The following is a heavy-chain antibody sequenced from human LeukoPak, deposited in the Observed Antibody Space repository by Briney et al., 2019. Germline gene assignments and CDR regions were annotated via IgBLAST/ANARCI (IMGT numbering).Heavy chain of an antibody. CDR3: ARKGPRGDYYYGMDV. CDR1: GYTFTSYD. Sequence: GASVKVSCKASGYTFTSYDINWVRQATGQGLEWMGWINPNSGGTNYAQKFQGWVTMTRDTSISTAYMELSRLRSDDTAVYYCARKGPRGDYYYGMDVWGQGTTVTVSS. D-gene: IGHD3-10*01. V-gene: IGHV1-2*04. J-gene: IGHJ6*02. CDR2: INPNSGGT.